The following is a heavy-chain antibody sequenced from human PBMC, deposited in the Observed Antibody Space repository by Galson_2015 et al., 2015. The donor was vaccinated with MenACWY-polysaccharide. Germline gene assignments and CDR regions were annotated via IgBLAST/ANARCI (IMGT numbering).Heavy chain of an antibody. Sequence: SLRLSCAASGFTFSSYGMHWVRQAPGKGLEWVAVISYDGSNKYYADSVKGRFTISRDNSKNTLYPQMNSLRAEDTAVYYCAKDLMRAFDIWGQGTMVTVSS. CDR3: AKDLMRAFDI. J-gene: IGHJ3*02. CDR1: GFTFSSYG. CDR2: ISYDGSNK. V-gene: IGHV3-30*18.